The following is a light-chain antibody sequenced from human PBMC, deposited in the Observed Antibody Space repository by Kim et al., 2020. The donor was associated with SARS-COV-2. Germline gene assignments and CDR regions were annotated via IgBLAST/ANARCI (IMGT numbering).Light chain of an antibody. CDR3: QSFDGSTLWV. CDR2: ENN. CDR1: SGRIGNNY. Sequence: NFMLTQPHSVSESPGKTVTISCTRSSGRIGNNYVQWYQQRPGTSPTTVISENNHRPYGGPNRFSGSIDSSSNSASLTISGLRTEDEAAYFCQSFDGSTLWVFGGGTTLTVL. J-gene: IGLJ3*02. V-gene: IGLV6-57*01.